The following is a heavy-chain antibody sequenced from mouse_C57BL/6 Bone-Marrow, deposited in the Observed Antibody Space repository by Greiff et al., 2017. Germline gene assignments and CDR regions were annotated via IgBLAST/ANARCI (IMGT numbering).Heavy chain of an antibody. CDR2: IHPNSGST. CDR1: GYTFTSYW. J-gene: IGHJ3*01. CDR3: ARWGGAWFAY. V-gene: IGHV1-64*01. Sequence: QVQLQQPGAELVKPGASVKLSCKASGYTFTSYWMHWVKQRPGQGLEWIGMIHPNSGSTNYNEKFKSKATLTVDKSSRTAYMQLSSLTSEDSAVYYCARWGGAWFAYWGQGTLVTVSA.